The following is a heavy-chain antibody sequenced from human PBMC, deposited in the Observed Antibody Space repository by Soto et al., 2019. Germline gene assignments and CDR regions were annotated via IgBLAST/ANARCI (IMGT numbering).Heavy chain of an antibody. CDR3: ARVRGRMVRGATYYFDY. CDR2: IYYSGST. CDR1: GGSISSGGYY. Sequence: PSETLSLTCTVSGGSISSGGYYWSWIRQHPGKGLEWIGYIYYSGSTYYNPSLKSRVTISVDTSKNQFSLKLSSVTAADTAVYYCARVRGRMVRGATYYFDYWGQGTLVTVS. V-gene: IGHV4-31*03. D-gene: IGHD3-10*01. J-gene: IGHJ4*02.